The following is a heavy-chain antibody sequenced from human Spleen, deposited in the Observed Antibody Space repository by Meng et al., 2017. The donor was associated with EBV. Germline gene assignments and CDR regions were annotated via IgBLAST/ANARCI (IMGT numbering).Heavy chain of an antibody. V-gene: IGHV4-39*07. Sequence: QLHRPELGPGLVKPSETLSLTCSVSGGYISSSGYHWAWIRQPPGKGLEWIGNFYYSGTTYYKSSLQSRVTMSVDTSKNQFSLRVTSVIAADTAVYYCARGYNGFFDHWGQGTLVTVSS. CDR3: ARGYNGFFDH. J-gene: IGHJ4*02. CDR1: GGYISSSGYH. D-gene: IGHD5-12*01. CDR2: FYYSGTT.